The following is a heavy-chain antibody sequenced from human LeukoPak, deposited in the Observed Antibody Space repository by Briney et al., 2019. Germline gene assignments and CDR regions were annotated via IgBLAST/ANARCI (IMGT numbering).Heavy chain of an antibody. Sequence: PGRSLRLSCAASGFTFSSYALHWVRQAPGKGLEWVAVISYDGSNEYYADSVKGRFTVSRDNAKNSLYLQMNSLRGEDTAVYFCAKEGRSTTPGYWGQGTLVTVSS. J-gene: IGHJ4*02. V-gene: IGHV3-30-3*01. CDR1: GFTFSSYA. CDR3: AKEGRSTTPGY. D-gene: IGHD2-2*01. CDR2: ISYDGSNE.